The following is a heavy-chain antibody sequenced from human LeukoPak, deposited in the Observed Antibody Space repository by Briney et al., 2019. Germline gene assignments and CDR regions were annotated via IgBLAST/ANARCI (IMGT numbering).Heavy chain of an antibody. CDR3: AKTWGFYHDSGGYYHDAFDI. CDR2: ISGGGGST. CDR1: RFTFSSYA. Sequence: GGSLRLSCAASRFTFSSYAMSWVLQAPGKGLEWVSTISGGGGSTYSADSVKGRFTISRDNSKNTLYLQMNSLRAEDTAVYYCAKTWGFYHDSGGYYHDAFDIWGQGTMVTVSS. J-gene: IGHJ3*02. V-gene: IGHV3-23*01. D-gene: IGHD3-22*01.